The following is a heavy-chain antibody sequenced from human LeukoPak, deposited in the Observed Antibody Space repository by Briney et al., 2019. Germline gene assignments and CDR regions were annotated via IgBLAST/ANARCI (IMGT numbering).Heavy chain of an antibody. CDR3: AKGFLRYDPYYYTMDV. CDR2: ISASGATT. Sequence: GGSLRLSCAASGFTFSSYAMNWVRQAPGKGLEWVSVISASGATTHYADSVKGRFTISRDNSKNMLDLQMNSLRAEDTAVYYCAKGFLRYDPYYYTMDVWGPGTTVTVSS. D-gene: IGHD3-3*01. J-gene: IGHJ6*02. V-gene: IGHV3-23*01. CDR1: GFTFSSYA.